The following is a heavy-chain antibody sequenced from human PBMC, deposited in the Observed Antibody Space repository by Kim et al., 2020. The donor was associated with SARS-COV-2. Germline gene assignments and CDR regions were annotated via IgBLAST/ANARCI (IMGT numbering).Heavy chain of an antibody. CDR1: GFTFSNAW. V-gene: IGHV3-15*01. Sequence: GGSLRLSCAASGFTFSNAWMSWVRQAPGKGLEWVGRIKSKTDGGTTDYAAPVKGRFTISRDESKNTLYLQMNSLKTEDTAVYYCTTDIRFGEYPGYWGQGTLVTVSS. CDR3: TTDIRFGEYPGY. CDR2: IKSKTDGGTT. J-gene: IGHJ4*02. D-gene: IGHD3-10*01.